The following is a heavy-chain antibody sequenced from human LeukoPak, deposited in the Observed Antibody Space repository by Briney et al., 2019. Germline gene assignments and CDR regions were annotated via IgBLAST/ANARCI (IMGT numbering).Heavy chain of an antibody. J-gene: IGHJ4*02. Sequence: SETLSLTCNVSGGSISPYYWSWIRQSPGKGLELIGYIYYSGYTNYNPSLKSRVTISLDTSKNQFSLKLSSLTAADTAMYYCARGGFRACDYWGQGTLVTVSS. CDR2: IYYSGYT. CDR1: GGSISPYY. D-gene: IGHD3-16*01. CDR3: ARGGFRACDY. V-gene: IGHV4-59*08.